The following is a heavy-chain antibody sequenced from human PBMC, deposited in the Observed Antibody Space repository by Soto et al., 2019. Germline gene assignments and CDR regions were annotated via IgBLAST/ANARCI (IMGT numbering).Heavy chain of an antibody. Sequence: QVQLVQSGAEVKKPGSSVKVSCKVSGDTFSMYSISWVRQAPGQGLEWLGGIIPMLGTPSYAQRFQDRVTITADKDTTTAYMELSSLRSEDTAVYYCARERYRYDRSGYYRPDYWGQGTLVTVAS. CDR2: IIPMLGTP. CDR1: GDTFSMYS. J-gene: IGHJ4*02. D-gene: IGHD3-22*01. V-gene: IGHV1-69*06. CDR3: ARERYRYDRSGYYRPDY.